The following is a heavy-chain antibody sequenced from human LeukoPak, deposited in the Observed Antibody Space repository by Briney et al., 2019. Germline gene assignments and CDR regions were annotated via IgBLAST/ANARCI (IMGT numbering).Heavy chain of an antibody. Sequence: ASVKVSCKASGYTFTSYGISWVRQAPGQRLEWMEWISAYNGNTNYAQKLQGRVAITTDTSTSTAYMELRSLRSDDTAVYYCARDLEYYDSSGYENFDYWGQGTLVTVSS. CDR1: GYTFTSYG. CDR3: ARDLEYYDSSGYENFDY. CDR2: ISAYNGNT. D-gene: IGHD3-22*01. J-gene: IGHJ4*02. V-gene: IGHV1-18*01.